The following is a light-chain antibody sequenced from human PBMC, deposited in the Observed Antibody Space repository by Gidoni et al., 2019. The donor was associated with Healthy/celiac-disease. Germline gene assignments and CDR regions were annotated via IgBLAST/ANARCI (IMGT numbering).Light chain of an antibody. CDR2: LGS. CDR3: MQALQTPYT. V-gene: IGKV2-28*01. Sequence: DIVMLHFPFSLPVTPGEPASISCRSSQSLLHSNGYNYLDWYLQKPGQSPQLLIYLGSNRASGVPDRFSGSGSGTDFTLKISRVEAEDVGVYYCMQALQTPYTFGQGTKLEIK. CDR1: QSLLHSNGYNY. J-gene: IGKJ2*01.